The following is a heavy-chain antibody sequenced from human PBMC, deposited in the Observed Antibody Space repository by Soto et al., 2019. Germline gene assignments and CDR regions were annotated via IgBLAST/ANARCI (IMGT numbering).Heavy chain of an antibody. V-gene: IGHV5-51*01. CDR2: IYPGESDT. Sequence: GESLKISCKASGYSFTNFLIGCVRQMPGKGLEWMVIIYPGESDTRYSQSFQGQVTMSADKSINRAYLRWGSLEASDTDMYYCARPKVTNDAFDSWGEATMLTVSS. CDR3: ARPKVTNDAFDS. J-gene: IGHJ3*02. D-gene: IGHD4-17*01. CDR1: GYSFTNFL.